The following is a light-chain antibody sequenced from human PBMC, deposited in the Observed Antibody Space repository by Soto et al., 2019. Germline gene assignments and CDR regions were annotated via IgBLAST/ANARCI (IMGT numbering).Light chain of an antibody. J-gene: IGKJ2*01. V-gene: IGKV1-5*01. CDR1: QSVNKW. Sequence: DIQMTQSPSTLSASVGDRVTITCRASQSVNKWLAWYQQKPGRAPNLVIYDASTLQTSFTSTFSGSGSGTEFTLTISSLQPEDFGTYYCQQYQSWPYTFGQGTKVEIK. CDR2: DAS. CDR3: QQYQSWPYT.